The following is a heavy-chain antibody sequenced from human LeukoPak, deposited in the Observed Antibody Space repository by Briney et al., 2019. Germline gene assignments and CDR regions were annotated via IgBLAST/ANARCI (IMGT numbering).Heavy chain of an antibody. CDR1: GFTVSSNY. Sequence: GGSLRLSCAASGFTVSSNYMSWVRQAPGKGLEWVSGIYSGGSTYYTDSVKGRFTISRDNSKNTIYLQRNSLRAEDTAVYYCARGSPMLRGRPFDYWGQGTLVTVSS. CDR2: IYSGGST. V-gene: IGHV3-53*01. D-gene: IGHD3-10*01. CDR3: ARGSPMLRGRPFDY. J-gene: IGHJ4*02.